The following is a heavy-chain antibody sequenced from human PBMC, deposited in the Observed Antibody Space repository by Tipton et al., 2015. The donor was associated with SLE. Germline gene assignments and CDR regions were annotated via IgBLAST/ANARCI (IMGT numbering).Heavy chain of an antibody. J-gene: IGHJ6*02. V-gene: IGHV3-30*02. CDR2: IRYDGRNK. D-gene: IGHD2-2*01. CDR3: ANSVVVPAAIVAYGMDV. CDR1: GFSFSSYG. Sequence: GSLRLSCAASGFSFSSYGMHWVRQAPGKGLEWVAFIRYDGRNKYYADSVKGRFTISRDNSKNTLYLQMNSLRAEDTAVYYCANSVVVPAAIVAYGMDVWGQGTTVTVSS.